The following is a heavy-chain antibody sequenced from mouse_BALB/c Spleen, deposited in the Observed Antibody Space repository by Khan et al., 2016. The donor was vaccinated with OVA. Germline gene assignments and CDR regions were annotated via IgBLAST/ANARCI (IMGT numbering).Heavy chain of an antibody. V-gene: IGHV1-15*01. Sequence: QVQLQQSGAELVKPGASVTLSCKASGYTFTDYEMHWVKQTPVHGLQWIGAIDPETGGTVYNQKFKGKATLTADKSSNTAYMELRSLTSEDSAVYYWTRGGDGYRDYFDYWGQGTTLTVSS. CDR2: IDPETGGT. CDR3: TRGGDGYRDYFDY. D-gene: IGHD2-3*01. CDR1: GYTFTDYE. J-gene: IGHJ2*01.